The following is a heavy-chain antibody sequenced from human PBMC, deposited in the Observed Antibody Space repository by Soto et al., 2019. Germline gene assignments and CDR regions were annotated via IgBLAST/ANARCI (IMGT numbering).Heavy chain of an antibody. Sequence: QVQLVQSGAEVKKRGSSVKVSCKASGGTFSRNAINWVRQAPGQGLEWMGGISPLFGTTNYAQNYQGRVTITADEYTNTAYMELSRRGSEDTAVYYCARDGAVSVTTSYFDYGGQGTLVSVSS. J-gene: IGHJ4*02. D-gene: IGHD4-17*01. CDR1: GGTFSRNA. CDR2: ISPLFGTT. V-gene: IGHV1-69*01. CDR3: ARDGAVSVTTSYFDY.